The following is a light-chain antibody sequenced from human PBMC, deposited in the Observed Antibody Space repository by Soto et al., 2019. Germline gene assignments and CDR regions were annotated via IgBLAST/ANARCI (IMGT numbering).Light chain of an antibody. CDR2: ATS. CDR1: QGVGGW. J-gene: IGKJ3*01. V-gene: IGKV1-12*01. CDR3: QQNHSLPLS. Sequence: IQMTQSPSSVSASVGDRVTMTCRASQGVGGWLAWYQQKPGKVPKLLIYATSSLHSGVPSRFRGSGSGTDFTLSISRLQPEDFATYYCQQNHSLPLSFGRGTKVDIK.